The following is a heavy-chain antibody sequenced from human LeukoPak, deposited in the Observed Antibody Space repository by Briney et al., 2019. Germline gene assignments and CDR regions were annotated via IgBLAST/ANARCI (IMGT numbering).Heavy chain of an antibody. J-gene: IGHJ6*02. Sequence: GGSLRLSCAASGFTFSSYAMHWVRQAPGKGLEWVAVISYDGSNKYYAYSVKGRFTISRDNSKNTLYLQMNSLRAEDTAVYYCASLPEPGYCSSTSCYPDYYYYGMDVWGQGTTVTVSS. V-gene: IGHV3-30*04. CDR3: ASLPEPGYCSSTSCYPDYYYYGMDV. D-gene: IGHD2-2*01. CDR2: ISYDGSNK. CDR1: GFTFSSYA.